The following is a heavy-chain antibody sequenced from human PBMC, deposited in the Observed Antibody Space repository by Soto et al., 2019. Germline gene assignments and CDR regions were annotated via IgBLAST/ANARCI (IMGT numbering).Heavy chain of an antibody. J-gene: IGHJ4*02. CDR1: AYTFTNYG. V-gene: IGHV1-18*01. CDR3: ARSGSSWKLREFDS. D-gene: IGHD6-13*01. CDR2: ISAYNGNI. Sequence: QVQLVQSGGEVKKPGASVKVSCKASAYTFTNYGISWVRQAPGQGLEWMGWISAYNGNINYAQKFRGRVTMTTDTSTRSAYLEVRSLGSEDTAVYYWARSGSSWKLREFDSWGQGTLGPVSS.